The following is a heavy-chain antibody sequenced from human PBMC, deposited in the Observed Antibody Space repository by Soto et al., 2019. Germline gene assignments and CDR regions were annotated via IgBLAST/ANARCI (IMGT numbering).Heavy chain of an antibody. CDR1: GGSISSSSYY. Sequence: PSETLSLTCTVSGGSISSSSYYWGWIRQPPGKGLEWIGSIYYSGSTYYNPSLKSRVTISVDTSKNQFSLKLSSVTAADTAVYYCARHLRLFLWFGESPNWFAPWGQGTLVTVSS. CDR2: IYYSGST. J-gene: IGHJ5*02. CDR3: ARHLRLFLWFGESPNWFAP. V-gene: IGHV4-39*01. D-gene: IGHD3-10*01.